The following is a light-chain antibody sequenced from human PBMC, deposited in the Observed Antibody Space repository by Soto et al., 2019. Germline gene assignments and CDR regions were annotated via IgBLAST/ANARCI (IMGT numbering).Light chain of an antibody. CDR3: CSYAGSYV. Sequence: QSVLTQPRSVSGSPGQSVTISCTGTSSDVGGYDYASWYQQHPGKAPKLMIYDVSKRPSGVPDRFSGSKSGNTASLTISGLQAEDEADYYCCSYAGSYVFGTGTKVTV. J-gene: IGLJ1*01. CDR2: DVS. CDR1: SSDVGGYDY. V-gene: IGLV2-11*01.